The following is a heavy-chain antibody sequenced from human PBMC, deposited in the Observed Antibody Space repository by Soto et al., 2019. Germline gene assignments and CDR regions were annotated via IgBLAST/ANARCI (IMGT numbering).Heavy chain of an antibody. J-gene: IGHJ4*02. V-gene: IGHV1-2*04. CDR1: GYSFTDYK. Sequence: KVSCKTSGYSFTDYKLHWARQAPGQGLEWMGWVDPNGGGSNSTQKFQGSVTMTWDTSITTAYLDLTRLTTNDTATYFCATWVDYGDFEGFDFWGQGTLATVS. D-gene: IGHD4-17*01. CDR2: VDPNGGGS. CDR3: ATWVDYGDFEGFDF.